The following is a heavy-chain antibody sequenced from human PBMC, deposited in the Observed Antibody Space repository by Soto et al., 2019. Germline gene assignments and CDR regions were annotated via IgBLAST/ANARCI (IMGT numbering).Heavy chain of an antibody. V-gene: IGHV3-30-3*01. CDR2: ISYDGSNK. Sequence: PGGSLRLSCAASGFTFSSYAMHWVRQAPGKGLEWVAVISYDGSNKYYADSVKGRFTISRDNSKNTLYLQMNSLRAEDTAVYYCARFGESMPAFDYWGQGTLVTVSS. J-gene: IGHJ4*02. D-gene: IGHD2-2*01. CDR1: GFTFSSYA. CDR3: ARFGESMPAFDY.